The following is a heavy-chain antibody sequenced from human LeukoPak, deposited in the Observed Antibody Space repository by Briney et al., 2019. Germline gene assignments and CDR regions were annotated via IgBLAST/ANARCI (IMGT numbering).Heavy chain of an antibody. D-gene: IGHD3-10*01. V-gene: IGHV4-39*01. CDR2: IYYSGST. J-gene: IGHJ2*01. Sequence: PSETLSLTCTVSGGSISSSSYYWGWIRQPPGKGLEWIGSIYYSGSTYYNPSLKSRVTISVDTSKSQFSLKLSSVTAADTAVYYCARYYYAYGWYFDLWGRGTLVTVSS. CDR1: GGSISSSSYY. CDR3: ARYYYAYGWYFDL.